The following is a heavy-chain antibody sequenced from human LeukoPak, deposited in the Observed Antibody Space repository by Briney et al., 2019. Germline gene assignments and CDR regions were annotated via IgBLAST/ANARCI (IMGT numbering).Heavy chain of an antibody. CDR3: VVGGYYFDY. J-gene: IGHJ4*02. CDR1: GFTFSSYA. Sequence: GGSLRLSCAASGFTFSSYAMHWVRTAPGKGLEWVADISYDGSNKYYADSVKGRFTISRDNSKNTLYLQMNSLRAEDTAVYYVVVGGYYFDYWGQGTLVTVSS. D-gene: IGHD3-10*01. V-gene: IGHV3-30-3*01. CDR2: ISYDGSNK.